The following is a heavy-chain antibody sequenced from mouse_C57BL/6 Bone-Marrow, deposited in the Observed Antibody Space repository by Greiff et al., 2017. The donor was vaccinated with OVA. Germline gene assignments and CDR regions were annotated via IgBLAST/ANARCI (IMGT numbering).Heavy chain of an antibody. V-gene: IGHV5-9-1*02. J-gene: IGHJ3*01. D-gene: IGHD2-1*01. CDR1: GFTFSSYA. Sequence: EVNVVESGEGLVKPGGSLKLSCAASGFTFSSYAMSWVRQTPEKRLEWVAYISSGGDYIYYADTVKGRFTISRDNARNTLYLQMSSLKSEDTAMYYCTRDLLWSLAYWGQGTLVTVSA. CDR3: TRDLLWSLAY. CDR2: ISSGGDYI.